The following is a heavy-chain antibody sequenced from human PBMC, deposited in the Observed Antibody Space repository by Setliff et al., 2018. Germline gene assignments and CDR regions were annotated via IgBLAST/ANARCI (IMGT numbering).Heavy chain of an antibody. CDR1: GYTYTGYY. CDR2: INPNSGGT. J-gene: IGHJ6*02. Sequence: ASVKVSCKASGYTYTGYYMHWVRQAPGQGLEWMGWINPNSGGTNYAQKFQGWVTMTRDTSISTAYMELSRLRSDDTAVYYCARGGYSGHSVYGMDVWGQGTTVTVSS. V-gene: IGHV1-2*04. D-gene: IGHD5-12*01. CDR3: ARGGYSGHSVYGMDV.